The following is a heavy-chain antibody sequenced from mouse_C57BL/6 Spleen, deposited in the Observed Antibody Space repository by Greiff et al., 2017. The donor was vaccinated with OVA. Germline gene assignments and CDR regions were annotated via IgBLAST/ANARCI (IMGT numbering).Heavy chain of an antibody. D-gene: IGHD3-3*01. J-gene: IGHJ2*01. CDR3: ARWGTSLDY. V-gene: IGHV1-9*01. CDR1: GYTFTGYW. Sequence: QVQLQQSGAELVKPGASVKLSCKATGYTFTGYWIEWVKQRPGHGLEWIGEILPGSGSTNYNDKFKGKATFTADTSSNTAYMQLSSLTTEDSAIYYCARWGTSLDYWGQGTTLTVSS. CDR2: ILPGSGST.